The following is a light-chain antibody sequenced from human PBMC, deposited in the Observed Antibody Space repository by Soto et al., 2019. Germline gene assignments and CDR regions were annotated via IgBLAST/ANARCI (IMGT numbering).Light chain of an antibody. CDR3: PQCYSTPRT. CDR2: AAS. Sequence: DIQMTQSPSSLSASVGDRVTITCRASQSISSYLNWYQQKPGKAPKLLIYAASSLQSGVPSRFSGSGSGTDFTLTISSLQPEDFATYYCPQCYSTPRTCGQGTKVEIK. CDR1: QSISSY. J-gene: IGKJ1*01. V-gene: IGKV1-39*01.